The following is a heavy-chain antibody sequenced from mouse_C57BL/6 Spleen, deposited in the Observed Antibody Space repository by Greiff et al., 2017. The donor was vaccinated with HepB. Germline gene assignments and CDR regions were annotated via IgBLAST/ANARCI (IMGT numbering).Heavy chain of an antibody. J-gene: IGHJ3*01. Sequence: VQLKESGPGMVKPSQSLSLTCTVTGYSITSGYDWHWIRHFPGNKLEWMGYISYSGSTNYNPSLKSRISITHDTSKNHFFLKLNSVTTEDTATYYCAVDGDGGFAYWGQGTLVTVSA. CDR1: GYSITSGYD. V-gene: IGHV3-1*01. CDR2: ISYSGST. D-gene: IGHD2-3*01. CDR3: AVDGDGGFAY.